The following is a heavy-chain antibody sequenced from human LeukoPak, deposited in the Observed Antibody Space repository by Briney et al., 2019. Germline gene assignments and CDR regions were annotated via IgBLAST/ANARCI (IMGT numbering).Heavy chain of an antibody. CDR3: ARDGPYYGGNSSY. CDR1: GFTFSSYS. CDR2: ISSSSSYI. J-gene: IGHJ4*02. V-gene: IGHV3-21*01. D-gene: IGHD4-23*01. Sequence: GGSLRLSCAASGFTFSSYSMNWVRQAPGKGLEWVSSISSSSSYIYYADSVKGRFTISRDNAKNSLYLQMNSLRAEDTAVYYCARDGPYYGGNSSYWGQGTLVTVSS.